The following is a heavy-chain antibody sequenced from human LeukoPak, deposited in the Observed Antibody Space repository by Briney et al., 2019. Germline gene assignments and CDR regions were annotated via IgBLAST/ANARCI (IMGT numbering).Heavy chain of an antibody. CDR2: IWYDGSSK. Sequence: GGSLRLSCAASGFTFSSYAMSWVRQAPGKGLEWVAVIWYDGSSKDYADSVKGRFTFSRDNSKNTLYLQMNSLTVEDTAVYYCARSQSSSLIDYWGQGTLVTVSS. CDR1: GFTFSSYA. CDR3: ARSQSSSLIDY. J-gene: IGHJ4*02. D-gene: IGHD6-13*01. V-gene: IGHV3-33*08.